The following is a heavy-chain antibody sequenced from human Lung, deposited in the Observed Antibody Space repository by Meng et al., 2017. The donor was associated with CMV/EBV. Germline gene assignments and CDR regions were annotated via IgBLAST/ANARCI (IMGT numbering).Heavy chain of an antibody. V-gene: IGHV4-4*02. Sequence: QLQGSGPGRVKPSGTLSLTCAVSGGSISISTWWSWVRQPPGKGLEWIGEIYHSGGTNYNPSLRGRVTISLDKSKNQFSLTLRSVTAADTAVYYCARDPYATGWAGWGQGTLVTVFS. CDR1: GGSISISTW. CDR3: ARDPYATGWAG. D-gene: IGHD6-19*01. CDR2: IYHSGGT. J-gene: IGHJ4*02.